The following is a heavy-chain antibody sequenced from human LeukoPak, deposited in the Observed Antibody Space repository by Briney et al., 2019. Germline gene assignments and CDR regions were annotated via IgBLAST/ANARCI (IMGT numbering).Heavy chain of an antibody. D-gene: IGHD5-12*01. J-gene: IGHJ4*02. CDR2: IYHSGNT. Sequence: PGGSLRLSCAASGFTVSTNYMSWVRQAPGKGLEWIGEIYHSGNTNYNPSLKSRVTISVDTSNNHFSLKLSSVTAADTAVYYCARLDISTTWYAFDYWGQGTLVTVSS. V-gene: IGHV4-34*01. CDR3: ARLDISTTWYAFDY. CDR1: GFTVSTNY.